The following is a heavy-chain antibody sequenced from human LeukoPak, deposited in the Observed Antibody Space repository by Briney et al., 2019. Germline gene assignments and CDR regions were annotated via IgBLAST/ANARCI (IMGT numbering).Heavy chain of an antibody. V-gene: IGHV4-34*01. CDR2: INHSGST. Sequence: SETLSLTCAVYGGSFSGYYWSWIRQPPGKGLEWIGEINHSGSTNYNPSLKSRVTISVDTSKNQFSLKLSSVTAADTAVYYCARGFDPWGHGTLVTVSS. J-gene: IGHJ5*02. CDR1: GGSFSGYY. CDR3: ARGFDP.